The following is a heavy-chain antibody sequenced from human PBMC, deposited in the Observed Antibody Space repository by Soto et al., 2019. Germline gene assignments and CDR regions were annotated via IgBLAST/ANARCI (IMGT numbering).Heavy chain of an antibody. D-gene: IGHD3-22*01. Sequence: QVQLVQSGAEVKKPGSSVKVSCKASGGTFSSYAISWVRQAPGQGLEWMGGIIPIFGTANYAQKFQGRVTITADESTSTAYRELSSLRSEDTDVYYCASGRGAMIVVVRGFDYWGQGTLVTVSS. CDR3: ASGRGAMIVVVRGFDY. CDR1: GGTFSSYA. J-gene: IGHJ4*02. CDR2: IIPIFGTA. V-gene: IGHV1-69*12.